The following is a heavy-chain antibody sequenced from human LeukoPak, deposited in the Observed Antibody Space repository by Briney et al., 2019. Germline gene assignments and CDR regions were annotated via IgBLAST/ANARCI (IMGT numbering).Heavy chain of an antibody. J-gene: IGHJ6*03. CDR3: ARGAAADFYYYYMDV. V-gene: IGHV3-20*04. CDR1: GFTFDDYG. CDR2: INWNGGST. Sequence: GGSLRLSCAASGFTFDDYGMSWVRQVPGKGLEWVSDINWNGGSTGYADSVKGRFTISRDNAKNSLYLQMNSLRAEDTAVYFCARGAAADFYYYYMDVWGRGTTVTVSS. D-gene: IGHD6-13*01.